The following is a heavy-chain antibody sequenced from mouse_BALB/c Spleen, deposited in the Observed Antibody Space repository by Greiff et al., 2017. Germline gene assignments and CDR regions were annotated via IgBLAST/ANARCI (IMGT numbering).Heavy chain of an antibody. D-gene: IGHD3-3*01. CDR2: ISSGGSYT. J-gene: IGHJ4*01. Sequence: VESGGGLVKPGGSLKLSCAASGFTFSSYTMSWVRPTPEKRLEWVATISSGGSYTYYPDSVKGRFTISRDNAKNTLYLQMSSLKSEDTAMYYCTRVGGMDYWGQGTSVTVSS. V-gene: IGHV5-6-4*01. CDR1: GFTFSSYT. CDR3: TRVGGMDY.